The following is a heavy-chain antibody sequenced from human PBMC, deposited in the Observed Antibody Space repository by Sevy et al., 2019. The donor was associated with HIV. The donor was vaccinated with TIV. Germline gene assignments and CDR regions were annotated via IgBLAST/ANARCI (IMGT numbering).Heavy chain of an antibody. J-gene: IGHJ4*02. V-gene: IGHV1-24*01. CDR1: GYRLSELS. D-gene: IGHD3-22*01. CDR2: FDPEDGEI. Sequence: ASVKVSCKISGYRLSELSMHWVRQAPGKGLEWMGRFDPEDGEIIYAQKFQGRVTVTEETSTDTAYMELSRLGSEDTAVYYCATGREYYDENSGYFDYWGPGTLVTVSS. CDR3: ATGREYYDENSGYFDY.